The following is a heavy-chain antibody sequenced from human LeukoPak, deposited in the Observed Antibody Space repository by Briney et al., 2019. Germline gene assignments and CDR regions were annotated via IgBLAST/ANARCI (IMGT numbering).Heavy chain of an antibody. CDR2: IKQDGSEK. CDR3: ATDPRAGNDY. CDR1: GFTFSSYW. V-gene: IGHV3-7*05. Sequence: PSGGSLRLSCVASGFTFSSYWMSWVRQAPGKGLEWVANIKQDGSEKYYVDSVKGRFTISRDNAKNSLYLQMNSLRAEDTAVYYCATDPRAGNDYWGQGTLVTVSS. D-gene: IGHD6-19*01. J-gene: IGHJ4*02.